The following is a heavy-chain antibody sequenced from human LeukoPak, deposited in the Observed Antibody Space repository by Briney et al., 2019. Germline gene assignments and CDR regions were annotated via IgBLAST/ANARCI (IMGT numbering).Heavy chain of an antibody. Sequence: SVKVSCKASGGTFSSYAISWVRQAPGQGLEWMGGIIPIFGTANYAQKFQGRVTITADESTSTAYMELSSLRSEDTAVYYCARTVVANHYYYYYMDVWGKGTTVTVSS. CDR1: GGTFSSYA. CDR3: ARTVVANHYYYYYMDV. CDR2: IIPIFGTA. D-gene: IGHD2-21*01. V-gene: IGHV1-69*13. J-gene: IGHJ6*03.